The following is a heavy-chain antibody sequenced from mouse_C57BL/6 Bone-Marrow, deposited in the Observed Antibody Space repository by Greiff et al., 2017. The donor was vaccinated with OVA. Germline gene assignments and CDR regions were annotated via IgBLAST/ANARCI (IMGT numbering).Heavy chain of an antibody. D-gene: IGHD2-2*01. CDR2: IDPETGGT. J-gene: IGHJ3*01. Sequence: VHLVESGAELVRPGASVTLSCKASGYTFTDYEMHWVKQTPVHGLEWIGAIDPETGGTAYNQKFKGKAILTADKSSSTAYMELRSLTSEDSAVYYCTRWGVKSYWGQGTLVTVSA. CDR3: TRWGVKSY. V-gene: IGHV1-15*01. CDR1: GYTFTDYE.